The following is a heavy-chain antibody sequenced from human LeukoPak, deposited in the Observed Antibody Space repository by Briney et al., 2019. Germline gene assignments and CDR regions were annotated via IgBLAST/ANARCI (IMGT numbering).Heavy chain of an antibody. CDR1: GYTFSSYG. J-gene: IGHJ6*03. V-gene: IGHV1-2*02. Sequence: ASVKVSCKASGYTFSSYGISWVRQAPGQGLEWMGWINPNSGGTNYAQKFQGRVTMTRDTSISTAYMELSRLRSDDTAVYYCARGSQSPPYYYYYYMDVWGKGTTVTISS. CDR2: INPNSGGT. CDR3: ARGSQSPPYYYYYYMDV.